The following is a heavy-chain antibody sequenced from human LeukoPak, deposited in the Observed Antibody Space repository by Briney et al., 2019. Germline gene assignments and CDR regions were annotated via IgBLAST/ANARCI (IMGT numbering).Heavy chain of an antibody. D-gene: IGHD6-19*01. V-gene: IGHV4-4*02. Sequence: PSGTLSLTCAVSGGSISSSNWWSWVRQPPGKGLKWIGEIYHSGSTNYNPSLKSRVTISVDKSKNQFSLKLSSVTAADTAVYYCARVRVYSSGWYGGYFGYWGQGTLVTVSS. CDR1: GGSISSSNW. CDR2: IYHSGST. CDR3: ARVRVYSSGWYGGYFGY. J-gene: IGHJ4*02.